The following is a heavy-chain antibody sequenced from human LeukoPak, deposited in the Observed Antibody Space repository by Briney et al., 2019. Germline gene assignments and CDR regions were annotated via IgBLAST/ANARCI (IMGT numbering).Heavy chain of an antibody. CDR1: GGTFSSYA. J-gene: IGHJ4*02. CDR2: IIPIFGTA. Sequence: SVKVSCKASGGTFSSYAISWVRQAPGQGLGWMGGIIPIFGTANYAQKLQGRVTMTTDTSTSTAYMELRSLRSDDTAVYYCARQLGVHGDYDYWGQGTLVTVSS. V-gene: IGHV1-69*05. CDR3: ARQLGVHGDYDY. D-gene: IGHD4-17*01.